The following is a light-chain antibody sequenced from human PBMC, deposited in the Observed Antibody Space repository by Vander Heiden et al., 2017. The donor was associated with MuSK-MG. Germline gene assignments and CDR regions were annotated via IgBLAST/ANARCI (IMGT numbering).Light chain of an antibody. CDR1: QTIGSY. CDR3: QHRYSWPLT. J-gene: IGKJ4*01. V-gene: IGKV3-11*01. Sequence: EIVLTQSPATLSLSPGERVTLSCRASQTIGSYLGWYQQKPGQAPRLLIYDASNRATGIPARFTGSGSGTDFTLTISSLAPEDFAVYYCQHRYSWPLTFGGGTKVEMK. CDR2: DAS.